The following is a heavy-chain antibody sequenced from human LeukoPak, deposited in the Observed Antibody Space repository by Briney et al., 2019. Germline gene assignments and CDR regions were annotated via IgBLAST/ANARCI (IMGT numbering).Heavy chain of an antibody. D-gene: IGHD3-22*01. CDR1: GGSFSGYY. CDR3: ARHPRGYYDSSGYFFDY. V-gene: IGHV4-34*01. J-gene: IGHJ4*02. Sequence: SETLSLTSAVYGGSFSGYYWSWIRQPPGKGLEWIGEINHSGSTNYNPSLKSRVTISVDTSKNQFSLKLSSVTAADTAVYYCARHPRGYYDSSGYFFDYWGQGTLVTVSS. CDR2: INHSGST.